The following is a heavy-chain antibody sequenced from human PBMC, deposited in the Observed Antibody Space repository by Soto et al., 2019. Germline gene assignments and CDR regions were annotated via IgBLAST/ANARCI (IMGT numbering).Heavy chain of an antibody. D-gene: IGHD3-3*01. CDR3: AKDPILRFLEWLNYFDY. CDR1: GFTFSSYA. Sequence: GGSLRLSCAASGFTFSSYAMSWVRQAPGKGLEWVSAISGSGGNTYYADSVKGRFTISRDNSKNTLYLQMNSLRAEDTAVYYCAKDPILRFLEWLNYFDYWGQGTLVTVS. CDR2: ISGSGGNT. V-gene: IGHV3-23*01. J-gene: IGHJ4*02.